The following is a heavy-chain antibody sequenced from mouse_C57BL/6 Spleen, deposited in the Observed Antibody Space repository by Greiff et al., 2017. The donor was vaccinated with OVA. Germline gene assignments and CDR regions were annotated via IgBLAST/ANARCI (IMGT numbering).Heavy chain of an antibody. CDR2: ISSGSSTI. CDR1: GFTFSDYG. CDR3: ARPPAYGRSSYWYFDV. V-gene: IGHV5-17*01. Sequence: EVNVVESGGGLVKPGGSLKLSCAASGFTFSDYGMHWVRQAPEQGLEWVAYISSGSSTIYYADTVKGRFTISRDNAKNTLYLQMTSLRSEDTAMYYCARPPAYGRSSYWYFDVWGTGTTVTVSS. D-gene: IGHD1-1*01. J-gene: IGHJ1*03.